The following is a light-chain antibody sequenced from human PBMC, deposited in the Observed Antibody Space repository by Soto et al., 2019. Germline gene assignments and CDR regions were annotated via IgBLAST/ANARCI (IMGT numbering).Light chain of an antibody. CDR2: EVS. V-gene: IGLV2-14*01. J-gene: IGLJ3*02. CDR3: SSYTTSSTHWV. CDR1: SSDVGGYNY. Sequence: QSALPQPASMSGSPGQSITISCTGTSSDVGGYNYVSWYQQHPGKAPKLMIYEVSNRPSGFSNRFSGSKSGNTASLTISGLQAEDEADYYCSSYTTSSTHWVFGGGTKLTVL.